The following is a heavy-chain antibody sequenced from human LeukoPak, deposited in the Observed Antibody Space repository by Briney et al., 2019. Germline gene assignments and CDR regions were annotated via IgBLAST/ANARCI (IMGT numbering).Heavy chain of an antibody. D-gene: IGHD3-22*01. CDR3: AKADSSGYYNFDY. V-gene: IGHV3-30*02. CDR1: GFTFSSYG. J-gene: IGHJ4*02. CDR2: IRYDGSNK. Sequence: GGSLRLSCAASGFTFSSYGMHWVRQAPGKGLEWVAFIRYDGSNKYYADSVKGRFTISRDNSRNTLYLQMNSLRAEDTAVYYCAKADSSGYYNFDYWGQGTLVTVSS.